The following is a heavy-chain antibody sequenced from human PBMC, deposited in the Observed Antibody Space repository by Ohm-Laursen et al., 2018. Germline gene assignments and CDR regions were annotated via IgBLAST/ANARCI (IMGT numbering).Heavy chain of an antibody. D-gene: IGHD6-19*01. V-gene: IGHV4-59*07. CDR1: GDSFSTYY. CDR2: IYYSGST. CDR3: ARGIAGAATVFGY. J-gene: IGHJ4*02. Sequence: SDTLSLTCIVSGDSFSTYYWSWIRQPPGKGLEWIGYIYYSGSTNYNPSLKSRVTISVDTSKNQFSLKLSSLTAADTAVYYCARGIAGAATVFGYWGQGTLVTVSS.